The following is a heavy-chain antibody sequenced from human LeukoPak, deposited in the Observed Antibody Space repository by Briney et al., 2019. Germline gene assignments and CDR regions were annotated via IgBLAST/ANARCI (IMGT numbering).Heavy chain of an antibody. J-gene: IGHJ4*02. Sequence: GGSLRLSCAASGFTFSSYWMSWVRQAPGKGLEWVSDINSSGGTTYYADSVKGRFTISRDNSKNTLYLQMNSLRAEDTAVYYCAKALSASSYDYWGQGTLVTVSS. CDR1: GFTFSSYW. V-gene: IGHV3-23*01. D-gene: IGHD2-2*01. CDR2: INSSGGTT. CDR3: AKALSASSYDY.